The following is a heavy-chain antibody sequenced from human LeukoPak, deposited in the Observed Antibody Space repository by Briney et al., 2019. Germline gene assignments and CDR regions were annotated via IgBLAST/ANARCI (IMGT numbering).Heavy chain of an antibody. V-gene: IGHV3-21*01. CDR2: IDTSGSYI. CDR1: GFTFTSYG. CDR3: ARGRSTTLLRGVAMSDGFDI. J-gene: IGHJ3*02. Sequence: GGSLRLSCTASGFTFTSYGMNWVRQAPGKGLEWVSFIDTSGSYIYYGDSLKGRVTISRDNAKNSLYLQMNGLRAEDTAVYYCARGRSTTLLRGVAMSDGFDIWGQGAMVTVSS. D-gene: IGHD3-10*01.